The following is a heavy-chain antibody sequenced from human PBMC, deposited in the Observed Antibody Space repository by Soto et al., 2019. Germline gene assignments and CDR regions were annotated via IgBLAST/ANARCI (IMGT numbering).Heavy chain of an antibody. D-gene: IGHD3-3*02. J-gene: IGHJ3*02. CDR3: AKDGSFLVAKNDAFDI. Sequence: GGSLRLSCAASGFTFSSYAMHWVRQAPGKGLEWVAVISYDGSNKYYADSVKGRFTISRDNSKNTLYLQMNSLRAEDTAVYYCAKDGSFLVAKNDAFDIWGQGTMVTVSS. CDR1: GFTFSSYA. CDR2: ISYDGSNK. V-gene: IGHV3-30-3*01.